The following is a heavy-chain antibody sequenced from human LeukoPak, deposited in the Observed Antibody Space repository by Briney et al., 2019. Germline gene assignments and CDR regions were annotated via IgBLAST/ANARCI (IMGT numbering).Heavy chain of an antibody. CDR1: GGSISSYY. V-gene: IGHV4-59*01. J-gene: IGHJ4*02. CDR3: ARGAFSSSWYRGGLDY. D-gene: IGHD6-13*01. CDR2: IYYSGST. Sequence: SETLSLTCTVSGGSISSYYWSWIRQPPGKGLEWIGYIYYSGSTNYNPFLKSRVTISVDTSKNQFSLKLSSVTAADTAVYYCARGAFSSSWYRGGLDYWGQGTLVTVSS.